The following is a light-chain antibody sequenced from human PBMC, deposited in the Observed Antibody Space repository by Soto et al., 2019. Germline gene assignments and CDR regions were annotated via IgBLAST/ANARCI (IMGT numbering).Light chain of an antibody. V-gene: IGLV2-14*03. CDR2: DVS. Sequence: QSALTQPASVSGSPGQSIIISCTGTSSDADAYNYVSWYQHHPGKAPKLLIYDVSNRPSGISNRFSGSKSDNTASLTISGLQPEDEADYFCSSYTSSTILFGGGTKLTVL. J-gene: IGLJ2*01. CDR1: SSDADAYNY. CDR3: SSYTSSTIL.